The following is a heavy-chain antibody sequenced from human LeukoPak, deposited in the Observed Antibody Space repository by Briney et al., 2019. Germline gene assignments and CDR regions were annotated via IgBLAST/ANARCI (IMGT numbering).Heavy chain of an antibody. V-gene: IGHV3-23*01. CDR1: GVAFSNYA. CDR2: ISKTGDGT. CDR3: AKDIAQGYTFGSIEQDY. J-gene: IGHJ4*02. D-gene: IGHD5-18*01. Sequence: GGSLRLSCAASGVAFSNYAMSWVRQAPGMGLEWVAAISKTGDGTYYAGSMKGRFTISRDNAKNMLYLQIHSLRAEDTAIYYCAKDIAQGYTFGSIEQDYWGQGTLVTVSS.